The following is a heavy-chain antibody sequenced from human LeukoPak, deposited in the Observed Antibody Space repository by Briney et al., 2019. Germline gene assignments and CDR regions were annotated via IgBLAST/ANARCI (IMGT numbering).Heavy chain of an antibody. CDR3: ARGYCSSTSCQYYFDY. J-gene: IGHJ4*02. V-gene: IGHV1-3*01. CDR2: INAGNGDT. Sequence: ASVKVSCKASGYTFINYALHWVRQAPGQRLEWMGWINAGNGDTRYSQRFQGRVTITRDTSVSTVDMELSSLRSEDTAVYYCARGYCSSTSCQYYFDYWGQGTLVTVSS. D-gene: IGHD2-2*01. CDR1: GYTFINYA.